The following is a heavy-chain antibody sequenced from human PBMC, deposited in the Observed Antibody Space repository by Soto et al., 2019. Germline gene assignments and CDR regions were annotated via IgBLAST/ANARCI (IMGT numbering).Heavy chain of an antibody. Sequence: QVQLVQSGAEVKKPGSSVKVSCKASGGTFSSYAISWVRQAPGQGLEWMGGIIPIFGTATYAQKFQGRVTITADESTSTAYMELSSLRSEDTAVYYCARGEGITIFGVVTYRAFDIWGQGTMVTVSS. J-gene: IGHJ3*02. CDR3: ARGEGITIFGVVTYRAFDI. V-gene: IGHV1-69*12. CDR2: IIPIFGTA. CDR1: GGTFSSYA. D-gene: IGHD3-3*01.